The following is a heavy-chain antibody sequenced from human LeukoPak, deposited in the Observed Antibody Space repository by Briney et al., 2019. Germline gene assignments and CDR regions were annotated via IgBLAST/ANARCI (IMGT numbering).Heavy chain of an antibody. V-gene: IGHV3-48*03. J-gene: IGHJ4*02. D-gene: IGHD2/OR15-2a*01. Sequence: GGSLRLSCAASGFTFSCYEMNWVRQAPGKGLEWVSYISSSGSTIYYADSVKGRFTISRDNSKNTLYLQMNGLRAEDTAVYYCAKDSAKKYDDYWGQGTLVTVSS. CDR2: ISSSGSTI. CDR3: AKDSAKKYDDY. CDR1: GFTFSCYE.